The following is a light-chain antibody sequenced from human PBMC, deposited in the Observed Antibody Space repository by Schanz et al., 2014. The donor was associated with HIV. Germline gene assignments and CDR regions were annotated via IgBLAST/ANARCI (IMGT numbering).Light chain of an antibody. CDR3: SSYTTSNTHV. CDR2: EVT. V-gene: IGLV2-14*01. CDR1: SGDVGRYNY. Sequence: QSALTQPASVSGSPGQSISISCTGTSGDVGRYNYLSWYQQHPGKAPKLMIYEVTKRPSGVPDRFSGSKSGNTASLTISGLQAEDEAEYFCSSYTTSNTHVFGSGTKLTVL. J-gene: IGLJ1*01.